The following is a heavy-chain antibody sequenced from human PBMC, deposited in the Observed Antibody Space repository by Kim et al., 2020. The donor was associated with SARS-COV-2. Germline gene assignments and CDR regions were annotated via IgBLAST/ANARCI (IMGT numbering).Heavy chain of an antibody. CDR1: GGSISSSSYY. CDR2: IYYSGST. D-gene: IGHD6-13*01. Sequence: SETLSLTCTVSGGSISSSSYYWGWIRQPPGKGLEWIGSIYYSGSTYYNPSLKSRVTISVDTSKNQFSLKLSSVTAADTAVYYCARLYSSSWYGYYFDYWGQGTLVTVSS. J-gene: IGHJ4*02. CDR3: ARLYSSSWYGYYFDY. V-gene: IGHV4-39*01.